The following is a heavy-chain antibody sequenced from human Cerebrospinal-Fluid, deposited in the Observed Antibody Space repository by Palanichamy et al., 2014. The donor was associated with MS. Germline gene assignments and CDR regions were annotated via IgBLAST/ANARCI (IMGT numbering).Heavy chain of an antibody. V-gene: IGHV4-38-2*02. CDR3: AREGSTTYYTY. J-gene: IGHJ4*01. Sequence: QVQLQESGPGLVKPSETLSLTCTVSGYSISSGYYWGWIRQPPGKGLEWIGNIYHSGSTYYTPSLKSRVTTSVDTSKNQISLKLSSVTAADTALYYCAREGSTTYYTYWGHGTLVTVSS. D-gene: IGHD2/OR15-2a*01. CDR2: IYHSGST. CDR1: GYSISSGYY.